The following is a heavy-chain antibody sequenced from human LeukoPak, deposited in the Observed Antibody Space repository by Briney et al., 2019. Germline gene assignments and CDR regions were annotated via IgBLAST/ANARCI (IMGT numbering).Heavy chain of an antibody. V-gene: IGHV3-9*01. CDR1: GFTFDDYA. J-gene: IGHJ3*02. D-gene: IGHD3-10*01. Sequence: GRSLRLSCAASGFTFDDYAMHWVRQAPGKGLEWVSGISWNSGSIGYADSVKGRFTISRDNAKNSLYLQMNSLRAEDTALYYCAKDLRVGAFDIWGQGTMVTVSS. CDR2: ISWNSGSI. CDR3: AKDLRVGAFDI.